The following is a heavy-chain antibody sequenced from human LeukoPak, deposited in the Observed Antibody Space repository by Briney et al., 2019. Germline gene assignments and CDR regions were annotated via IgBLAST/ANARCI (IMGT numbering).Heavy chain of an antibody. V-gene: IGHV1-18*01. Sequence: ASVKVYCKASGYTFTSYGISWVRQAPGQGLEWMGWSSAYNGNTNYAQKLQGRVTMTTDTSTSTAYMELRSLRSDDTAVYYCAREGPPYCSSTSCDDNWFDPRGQGTLVTVSS. CDR2: SSAYNGNT. J-gene: IGHJ5*02. D-gene: IGHD2-2*01. CDR3: AREGPPYCSSTSCDDNWFDP. CDR1: GYTFTSYG.